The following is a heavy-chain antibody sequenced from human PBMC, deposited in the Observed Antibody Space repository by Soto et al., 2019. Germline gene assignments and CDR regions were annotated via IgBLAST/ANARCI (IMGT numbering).Heavy chain of an antibody. J-gene: IGHJ6*03. CDR2: IYYSGST. D-gene: IGHD2-2*01. V-gene: IGHV4-59*01. Sequence: SETLSLTCTVSGGSISSYYWSWIRQPPGKGLEWIGYIYYSGSTNYNPSLKSRVTISVDTSKNQFSLKLSSVTAADTAVYYCARGRPQKGGYCSSTSCYSYYYYYMDVWDKGTTVTVSS. CDR1: GGSISSYY. CDR3: ARGRPQKGGYCSSTSCYSYYYYYMDV.